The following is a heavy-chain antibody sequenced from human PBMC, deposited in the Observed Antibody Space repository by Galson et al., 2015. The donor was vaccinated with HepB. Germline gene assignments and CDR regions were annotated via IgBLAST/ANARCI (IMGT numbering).Heavy chain of an antibody. Sequence: SLRLSCAASGFTFSSYAMSWVRQAPGKGLEWVSAISGSGGSTYYADSVKGRFTISRDNSKNTLYLQMNSLRAEDTAVYYCAKDRGGELLWFGELSAGFDYWGQGTLVTVSS. CDR2: ISGSGGST. D-gene: IGHD3-10*01. V-gene: IGHV3-23*01. CDR3: AKDRGGELLWFGELSAGFDY. CDR1: GFTFSSYA. J-gene: IGHJ4*02.